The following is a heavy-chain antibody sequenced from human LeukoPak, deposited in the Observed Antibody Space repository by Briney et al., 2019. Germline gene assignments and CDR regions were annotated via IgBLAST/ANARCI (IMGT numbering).Heavy chain of an antibody. J-gene: IGHJ4*02. Sequence: GGSLRLSCAASGFTSSNARMNWVRHAPGKGREWDGPTKTKTHDGATDYSAPVKGRFTMSRDDSKSTRYLQIDVMKTQDTAIHYCTTYLGATAYWGQGTLVSVSS. CDR2: TKTKTHDGAT. CDR3: TTYLGATAY. CDR1: GFTSSNAR. D-gene: IGHD1-26*01. V-gene: IGHV3-15*01.